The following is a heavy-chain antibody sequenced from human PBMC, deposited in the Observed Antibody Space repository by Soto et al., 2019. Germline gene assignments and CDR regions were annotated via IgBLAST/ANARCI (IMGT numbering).Heavy chain of an antibody. CDR2: IYYNDDR. CDR1: GFSFTTAGVA. D-gene: IGHD5-12*01. V-gene: IGHV2-5*01. J-gene: IGHJ4*02. Sequence: SCPTLVNPTQTLTLTCTFSGFSFTTAGVAVGWIRQTPGGALGWLTLIYYNDDRRFSPSLKTRLTITGDTSKNQVVLSLTNVETGDTATYFCALSDGGYEIILFDFWGQGSPVTVSS. CDR3: ALSDGGYEIILFDF.